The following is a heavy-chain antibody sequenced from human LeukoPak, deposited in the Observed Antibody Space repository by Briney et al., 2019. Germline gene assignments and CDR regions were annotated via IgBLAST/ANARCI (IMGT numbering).Heavy chain of an antibody. CDR1: GFTFTTNG. Sequence: GGSLRLSCAASGFTFTTNGMSWVRQAPGKGLEWVSSISGSGGNTYYADSVKGRFTISRDNSKNTLFLQMSSLRVEDTAVYYCAKDRVLLDYFDYWGQATLVTVYS. CDR2: ISGSGGNT. V-gene: IGHV3-23*01. J-gene: IGHJ4*02. CDR3: AKDRVLLDYFDY.